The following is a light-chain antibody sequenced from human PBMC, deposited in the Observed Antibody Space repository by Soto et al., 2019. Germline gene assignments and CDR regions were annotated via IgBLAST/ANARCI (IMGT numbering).Light chain of an antibody. CDR1: SSDVGGYNY. CDR2: DVS. V-gene: IGLV2-14*01. CDR3: SSYTSSSTRV. Sequence: QSALTQPASVSGSPGQSITISCTGTSSDVGGYNYVSWYQQHPGKAPKLMIYDVSNRPSGVSNRFSGSKSGNTASLTNSGLQAEDEADYYCSSYTSSSTRVFGGGTQLTV. J-gene: IGLJ2*01.